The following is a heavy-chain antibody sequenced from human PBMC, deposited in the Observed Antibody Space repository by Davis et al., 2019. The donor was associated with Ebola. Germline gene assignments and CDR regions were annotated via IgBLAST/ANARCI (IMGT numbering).Heavy chain of an antibody. CDR1: GFTVSSNY. CDR2: IYSGGST. CDR3: ARDSSSGPELDP. J-gene: IGHJ5*02. Sequence: LSLTCAASGFTVSSNYMSWVRQAPGKGLEWVSVIYSGGSTYYADSVKGRFTISRDNSKNTLYLQMNSLRAEDTAVYYCARDSSSGPELDPWGQGTLVTVSS. D-gene: IGHD3-22*01. V-gene: IGHV3-66*01.